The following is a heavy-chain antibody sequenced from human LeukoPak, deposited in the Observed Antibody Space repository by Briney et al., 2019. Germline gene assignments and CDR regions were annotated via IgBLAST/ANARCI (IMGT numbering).Heavy chain of an antibody. Sequence: SETLSLTCTVSVGSLSPYFWSWFRQPPGKGLEWIGYISYTGSTIYCPSLKSRVTISVDTSKNQFSLQLTSVTAADTAVYYCARDDYRGVTNFDPWGQGTLVTVSS. V-gene: IGHV4-59*01. CDR3: ARDDYRGVTNFDP. D-gene: IGHD3-10*01. CDR2: ISYTGST. CDR1: VGSLSPYF. J-gene: IGHJ5*02.